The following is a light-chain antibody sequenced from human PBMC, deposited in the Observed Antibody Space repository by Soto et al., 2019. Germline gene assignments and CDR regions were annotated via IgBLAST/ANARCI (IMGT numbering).Light chain of an antibody. Sequence: QSALTQPRSVSGSPGQSVTISCTGTRSDVGGYNYVSWYQQHPGKAPKLMLYDVSQRPSGVPDRVSGSKSGNSDSLTISGRQAEDGADYYCCSCARSYTVVFGGGTKLTVL. CDR3: CSCARSYTVV. V-gene: IGLV2-11*01. CDR1: RSDVGGYNY. CDR2: DVS. J-gene: IGLJ2*01.